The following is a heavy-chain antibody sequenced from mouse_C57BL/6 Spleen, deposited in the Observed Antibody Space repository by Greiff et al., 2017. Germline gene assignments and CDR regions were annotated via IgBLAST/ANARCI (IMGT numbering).Heavy chain of an antibody. CDR1: GFNIQNTY. J-gene: IGHJ1*03. CDR2: IDPANGNT. D-gene: IGHD1-1*01. V-gene: IGHV14-3*01. Sequence: VQLQQSVAELVRPGASVKLSCTASGFNIQNTYMHWVKQRPEQGLEWIGRIDPANGNTKYAPKFQGKATIPADTSSNTAYLQLSSLTSEDTAIYYCARALTTVVADWYFDVWGTGTTVTVSS. CDR3: ARALTTVVADWYFDV.